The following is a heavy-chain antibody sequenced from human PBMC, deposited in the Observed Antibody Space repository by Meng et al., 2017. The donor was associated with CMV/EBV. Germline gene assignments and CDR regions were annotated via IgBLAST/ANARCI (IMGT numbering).Heavy chain of an antibody. CDR3: ARGGNWFDP. V-gene: IGHV4-34*01. J-gene: IGHJ5*02. CDR1: GGAVSGYY. Sequence: VQPTQGGAGLLKPSETLSLTCAVYGGAVSGYYWSWIRQPPGKGLEWIGEINHSGSTNYNPSLKSRVTISVDTSKNQFSLKLSSVTAADTAVYYCARGGNWFDPWGQGTLVTVSS. CDR2: INHSGST.